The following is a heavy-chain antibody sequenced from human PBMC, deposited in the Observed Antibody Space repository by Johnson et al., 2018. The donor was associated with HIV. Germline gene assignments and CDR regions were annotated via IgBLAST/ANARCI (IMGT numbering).Heavy chain of an antibody. CDR1: GFTFSSYG. V-gene: IGHV3-30*03. CDR3: ATPGIGKCAGGVCFFDRFDV. D-gene: IGHD2-8*02. J-gene: IGHJ3*01. CDR2: LSYDGVK. Sequence: QVQLVESGGGLVQPGGSLRLSCAASGFTFSSYGMHWVRQAPGKGLQWVAGLSYDGVKSYAASVMGRFTISCANSKNTVSLQLNSLIIEDTAMYYWATPGIGKCAGGVCFFDRFDVWGPGTMVTVSS.